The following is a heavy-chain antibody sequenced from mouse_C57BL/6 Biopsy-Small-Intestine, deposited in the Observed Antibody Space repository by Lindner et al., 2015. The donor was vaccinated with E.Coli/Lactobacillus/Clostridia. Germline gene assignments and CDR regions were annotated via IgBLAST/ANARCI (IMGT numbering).Heavy chain of an antibody. CDR2: MNTNDGST. Sequence: VQLQESGGGLVKPGGSLKLSCTASGFTFSNYAMSWVRQTPEKRLEWVAAMNTNDGSTYNPDTVKDRFTISRDNAKNTLYLQMSSLRSEDTALYYCARHGRWSYFDYWGQGTTLTVSS. V-gene: IGHV5-6-2*01. CDR3: ARHGRWSYFDY. J-gene: IGHJ2*01. D-gene: IGHD2-3*01. CDR1: GFTFSNYA.